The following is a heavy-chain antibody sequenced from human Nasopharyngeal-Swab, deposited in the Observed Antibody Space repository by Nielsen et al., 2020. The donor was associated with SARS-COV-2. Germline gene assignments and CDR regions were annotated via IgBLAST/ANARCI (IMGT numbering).Heavy chain of an antibody. CDR3: AKEAVAAPYYYYYYMDV. D-gene: IGHD2-15*01. J-gene: IGHJ6*03. V-gene: IGHV3-23*01. Sequence: GGSLRLSCAASGFTFSSYAMSWVRQAPGRGLEWVSAISGSGGSTYYADSVKGRFTISRDNSKNTLYLQMNSLRAEDTAVYYGAKEAVAAPYYYYYYMDVWGKGTTVTVSS. CDR1: GFTFSSYA. CDR2: ISGSGGST.